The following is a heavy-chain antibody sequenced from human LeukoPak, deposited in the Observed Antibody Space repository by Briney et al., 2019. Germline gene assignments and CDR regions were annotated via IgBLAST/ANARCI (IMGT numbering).Heavy chain of an antibody. D-gene: IGHD6-6*01. CDR3: TASAPPSSISSFDY. V-gene: IGHV4-39*01. J-gene: IGHJ4*02. CDR1: GGSISNTNYY. CDR2: IRYSGST. Sequence: SETLSLTFIVSGGSISNTNYYWGWIRQPPGKGLELIGSIRYSGSTYEHPSLNSRLTLSVDTAKNQFSLKLSSVTPADTAVYYRTASAPPSSISSFDYWGQGTLVTVSS.